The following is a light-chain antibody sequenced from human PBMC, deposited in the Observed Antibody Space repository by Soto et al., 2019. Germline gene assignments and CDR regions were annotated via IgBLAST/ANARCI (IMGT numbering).Light chain of an antibody. Sequence: EIVLTQSPGTLSLSPGERDTLSCRAIQSVSSSYLAWYLPKPGQAPRLLIYGASSRATGIPDRFSGSGSGTDFTLTISRLEHEDFAVYCCQLYVRVLTFGGGTKWEIK. V-gene: IGKV3-20*01. CDR2: GAS. CDR1: QSVSSSY. CDR3: QLYVRVLT. J-gene: IGKJ4*01.